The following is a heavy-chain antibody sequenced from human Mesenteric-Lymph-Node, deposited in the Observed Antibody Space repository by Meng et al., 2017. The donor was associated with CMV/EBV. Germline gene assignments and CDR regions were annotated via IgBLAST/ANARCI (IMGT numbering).Heavy chain of an antibody. Sequence: GSLRLSCTVSGGSISSYYWSWIRQPPGKGLEWIGYIYYSGSTNYNPSLKSRVTISVDTSKNQFSLKLSSVTAADTAVYYCAREGRRFLEWFYDYWGQGTLVTVSS. V-gene: IGHV4-59*01. J-gene: IGHJ4*02. CDR2: IYYSGST. CDR3: AREGRRFLEWFYDY. D-gene: IGHD3-3*01. CDR1: GGSISSYY.